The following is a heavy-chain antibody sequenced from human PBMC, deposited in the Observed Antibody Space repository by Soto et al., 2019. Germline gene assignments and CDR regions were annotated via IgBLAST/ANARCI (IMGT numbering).Heavy chain of an antibody. V-gene: IGHV4-39*07. CDR1: GGSVSSSSYY. CDR2: VYYSGST. J-gene: IGHJ4*02. D-gene: IGHD4-4*01. CDR3: ARAPFRYYSLDY. Sequence: SETLSLTCTVSGGSVSSSSYYWGWVRQPPGKGLEWIGSVYYSGSTYYNPSLESRVTISADKSKNQLSLILTSVIAADTAVYFCARAPFRYYSLDYWGLGTLVTVSS.